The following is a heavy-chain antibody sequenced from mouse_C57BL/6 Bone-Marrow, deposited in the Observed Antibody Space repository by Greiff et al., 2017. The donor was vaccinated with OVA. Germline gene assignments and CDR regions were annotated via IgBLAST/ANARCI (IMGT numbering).Heavy chain of an antibody. J-gene: IGHJ1*03. V-gene: IGHV1-62-2*01. D-gene: IGHD2-1*01. CDR3: ARHEDQGNDWYFDD. Sequence: QVQLQQSGAELVKPGASVKLSCKASGYTFTEYTIHWVKQRSGQGLEWIGWFYPGSGSTKYNEKFKDKATLTGDKYSSTVYMELSRLTSEDSAVYFYARHEDQGNDWYFDDWGTGTTVTVSS. CDR2: FYPGSGST. CDR1: GYTFTEYT.